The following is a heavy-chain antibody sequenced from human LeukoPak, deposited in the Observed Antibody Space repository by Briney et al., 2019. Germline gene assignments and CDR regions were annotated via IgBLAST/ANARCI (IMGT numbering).Heavy chain of an antibody. CDR3: ARGRYFQH. CDR2: INHSGST. Sequence: SETLSLTCAVYGGSFSGYYWSWIRQPPEKGPEWIGEINHSGSTNYNPSLKSRVTISVDTSKNQFSLKLSSVTAADTAVYYCARGRYFQHWGQGTLVTVSS. V-gene: IGHV4-34*01. J-gene: IGHJ1*01. CDR1: GGSFSGYY.